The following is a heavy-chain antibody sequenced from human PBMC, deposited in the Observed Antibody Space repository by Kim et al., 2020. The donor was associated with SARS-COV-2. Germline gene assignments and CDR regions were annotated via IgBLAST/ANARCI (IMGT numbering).Heavy chain of an antibody. Sequence: YGDSVRDRFSRSRDNSKNTLYLQMNGLRAEDTGVYYCATIYNSGWFYFDYWGQGTLVTVSS. D-gene: IGHD6-19*01. CDR3: ATIYNSGWFYFDY. J-gene: IGHJ4*02. V-gene: IGHV3-66*01.